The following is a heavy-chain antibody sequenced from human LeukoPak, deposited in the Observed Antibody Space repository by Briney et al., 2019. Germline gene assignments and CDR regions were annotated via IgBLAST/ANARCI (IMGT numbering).Heavy chain of an antibody. V-gene: IGHV3-23*01. Sequence: WGSLRLSCAASGFTFSRYAMNWVRQAPGKGLEWVSAMSGRGDSTFYAESVKGRFTISRDNSKNTLSLQMNSLKVGDTAVYYCAKDPPFFWSDHDYFDSWGQGTLVTVSS. D-gene: IGHD3-3*01. CDR1: GFTFSRYA. J-gene: IGHJ4*02. CDR3: AKDPPFFWSDHDYFDS. CDR2: MSGRGDST.